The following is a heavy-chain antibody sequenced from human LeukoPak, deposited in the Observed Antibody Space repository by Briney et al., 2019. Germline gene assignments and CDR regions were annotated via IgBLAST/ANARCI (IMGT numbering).Heavy chain of an antibody. J-gene: IGHJ5*02. Sequence: ASVKVSCKASGYTFTGYYTHWVRQAPGQGLEWMGWINPHSGGTNYAQKCQGRGTMTRDTSISPAYMELSRLRSDDPAVYYCARDRGYCSSTSCAFRSWGQGTLVTVSS. V-gene: IGHV1-2*02. CDR3: ARDRGYCSSTSCAFRS. D-gene: IGHD2-2*01. CDR1: GYTFTGYY. CDR2: INPHSGGT.